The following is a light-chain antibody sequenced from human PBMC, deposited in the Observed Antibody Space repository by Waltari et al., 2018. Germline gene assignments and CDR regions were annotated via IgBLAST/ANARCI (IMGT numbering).Light chain of an antibody. Sequence: DIQLTQSPSTLSASVGDRVTITCRASQSIDNWLAWYQQKPGKAPKLLIYKASRLDSGVPSRFSGSGSGAEFTLTINSLQPDDFATYYCQQYDRFSATFGQGTQVEIK. CDR3: QQYDRFSAT. J-gene: IGKJ1*01. V-gene: IGKV1-5*03. CDR1: QSIDNW. CDR2: KAS.